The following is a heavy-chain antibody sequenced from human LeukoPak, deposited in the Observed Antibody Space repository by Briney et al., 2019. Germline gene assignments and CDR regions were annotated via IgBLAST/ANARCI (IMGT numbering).Heavy chain of an antibody. J-gene: IGHJ3*02. CDR3: ARAQTLFWEFDGFDI. CDR2: MTSTNNI. V-gene: IGHV3-69-1*01. CDR1: GFTFSSHS. D-gene: IGHD3-3*01. Sequence: KSGGSLRLSCAASGFTFSSHSINWVRQAPGKGLEWIATMTSTNNIYYADSVKGRFTISRDNAENSVYLQMNSLRDEDTAVYSCARAQTLFWEFDGFDIWGRGTKVTVSS.